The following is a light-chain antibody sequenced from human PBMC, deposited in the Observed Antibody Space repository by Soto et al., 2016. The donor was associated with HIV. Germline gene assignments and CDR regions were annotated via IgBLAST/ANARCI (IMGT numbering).Light chain of an antibody. Sequence: DIQMTQSPSSLSASVGDRVTITCRASQSIGTSLSWLQQRPGKAPKLLIYAASTLQVGVPSRFSGSGSGTDFTLTINSLQPEDFATYYCQQSYSIPPLFGGGTKVEIK. CDR2: AAS. V-gene: IGKV1-39*01. CDR3: QQSYSIPPL. CDR1: QSIGTS. J-gene: IGKJ4*01.